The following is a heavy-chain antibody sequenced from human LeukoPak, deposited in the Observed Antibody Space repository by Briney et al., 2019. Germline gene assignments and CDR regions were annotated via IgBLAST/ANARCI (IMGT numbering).Heavy chain of an antibody. CDR2: ISHSGTT. J-gene: IGHJ3*02. V-gene: IGHV4-34*01. CDR1: GGSFSDYQ. Sequence: SETLSLTCAVSGGSFSDYQWNWIRQSPGQGLEWLGEISHSGTTSYNPSLKSRVTISVDTSKNQFSLRLRSVTAADTAVYYCARGLVWRFLLDSRRDSFDIWGQGTTITVSS. CDR3: ARGLVWRFLLDSRRDSFDI. D-gene: IGHD3-16*01.